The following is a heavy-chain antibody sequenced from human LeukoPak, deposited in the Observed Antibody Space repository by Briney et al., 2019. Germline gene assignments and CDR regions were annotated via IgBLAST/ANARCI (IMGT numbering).Heavy chain of an antibody. CDR1: GGTFSSYA. CDR2: IISIFGTA. J-gene: IGHJ6*02. CDR3: ARHDCTNGVCYTDYYYYGMDV. V-gene: IGHV1-69*13. Sequence: ASVKVSCKASGGTFSSYAISWVRQAPGQGLEWMGGIISIFGTANYAQKFQGRVTITADESTSTAYMELSSLRSEDTAVYYCARHDCTNGVCYTDYYYYGMDVWGQGTTVTVSS. D-gene: IGHD2-8*01.